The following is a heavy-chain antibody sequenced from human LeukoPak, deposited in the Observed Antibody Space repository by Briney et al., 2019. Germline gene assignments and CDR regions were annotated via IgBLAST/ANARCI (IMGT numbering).Heavy chain of an antibody. Sequence: PSETLSLTCTVSGGSISSSSYYWGWIRQPPGKGLEWIGSIYYSGSTYYNLSLKSRVTISVDTSKNQFSLKLSSVTAADTAVYYCAKGDYYDSSGYYYWGQGTLVTVSS. CDR2: IYYSGST. CDR1: GGSISSSSYY. D-gene: IGHD3-22*01. J-gene: IGHJ4*02. V-gene: IGHV4-39*01. CDR3: AKGDYYDSSGYYY.